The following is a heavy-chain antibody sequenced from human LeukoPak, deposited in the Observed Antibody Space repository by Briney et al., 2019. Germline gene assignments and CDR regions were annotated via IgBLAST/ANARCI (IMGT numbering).Heavy chain of an antibody. Sequence: ASVKVSCKASGYTFTSYYMHWVRQAPGQGLEWMGWINPNSGGTNYAQKFQGRVTMTRDTSISTAYMELSRLRSDDTAVYYCARDFLTGYYTYNWFDPWGQGTLVTVSS. D-gene: IGHD3-9*01. CDR2: INPNSGGT. CDR3: ARDFLTGYYTYNWFDP. J-gene: IGHJ5*02. V-gene: IGHV1-2*02. CDR1: GYTFTSYY.